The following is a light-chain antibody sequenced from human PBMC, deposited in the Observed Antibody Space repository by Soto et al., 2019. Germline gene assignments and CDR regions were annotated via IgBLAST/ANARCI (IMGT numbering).Light chain of an antibody. Sequence: AIXMTQSPSSLSASTGDRVTITCRASQGISSYLAWYQQKPGKAPKLLIYAASTLQSGVPSRFSGSGSGTDFTLTISCLQSEDFATYYCQQYYSYPPALTFGGGTKVEIK. J-gene: IGKJ4*01. CDR1: QGISSY. V-gene: IGKV1-8*01. CDR3: QQYYSYPPALT. CDR2: AAS.